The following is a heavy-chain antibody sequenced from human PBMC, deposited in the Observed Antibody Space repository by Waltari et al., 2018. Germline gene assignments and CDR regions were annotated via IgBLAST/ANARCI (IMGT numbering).Heavy chain of an antibody. CDR3: GYFDWLGNYYYGMDV. Sequence: QMQLVQSGPEVKKPGTSVKVSCKAAGFTFTSSATQWVRQARGKRLEWIGWIVVGSGNTNYAQKCQERVTITRDMSTSTAYMELSSLRSEDTAVYYCGYFDWLGNYYYGMDVWGQGTTVTVSS. J-gene: IGHJ6*02. D-gene: IGHD3-9*01. V-gene: IGHV1-58*02. CDR1: GFTFTSSA. CDR2: IVVGSGNT.